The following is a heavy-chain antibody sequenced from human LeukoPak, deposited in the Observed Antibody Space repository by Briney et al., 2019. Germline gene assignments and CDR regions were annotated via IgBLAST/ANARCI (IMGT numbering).Heavy chain of an antibody. J-gene: IGHJ4*02. CDR3: ARGKWLVYFDY. Sequence: SETLSLTCTVSGYSISSGYLWGWIRQPPGKGLEWIGSIDGSGSSYYNPSLKSRVTISVDTSKNQFSLKLSSVTAADTAVYYCARGKWLVYFDYWGQGTLVTVSS. CDR1: GYSISSGYL. V-gene: IGHV4-38-2*02. CDR2: IDGSGSS. D-gene: IGHD6-19*01.